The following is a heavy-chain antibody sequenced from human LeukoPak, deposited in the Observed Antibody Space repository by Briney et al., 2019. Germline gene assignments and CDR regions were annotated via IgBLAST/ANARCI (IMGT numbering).Heavy chain of an antibody. CDR1: GFTFSSYG. Sequence: HPGRSLRLSCAASGFTFSSYGMHWVRQAPGKGLEWVTTIWYDGSNKYYADSVKGRFTISRDNSKNTLYLQMNSLRAEDTAVYYCARGQQLVKTDWGQGTLVTVSS. J-gene: IGHJ4*02. V-gene: IGHV3-33*01. CDR3: ARGQQLVKTD. D-gene: IGHD6-13*01. CDR2: IWYDGSNK.